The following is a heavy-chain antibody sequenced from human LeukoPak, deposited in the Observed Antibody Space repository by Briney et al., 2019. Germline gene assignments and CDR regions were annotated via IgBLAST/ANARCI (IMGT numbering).Heavy chain of an antibody. J-gene: IGHJ4*02. CDR2: IIPIFAKA. D-gene: IGHD2-15*01. Sequence: GASVKVSCLASGRTFSTYAISWVRQAPGHGLEWMGRIIPIFAKAIYAQKFQGRVTIAADKSTSTAYMELSSLRSEETAGDYCANAATWYGLSYYCDGWGQGTLVTVSS. V-gene: IGHV1-69*04. CDR3: ANAATWYGLSYYCDG. CDR1: GRTFSTYA.